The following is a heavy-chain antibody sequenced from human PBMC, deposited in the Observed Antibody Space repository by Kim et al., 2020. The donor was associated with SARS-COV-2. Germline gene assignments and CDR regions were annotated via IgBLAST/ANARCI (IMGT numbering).Heavy chain of an antibody. CDR2: MNPNSGNT. J-gene: IGHJ6*02. CDR3: ARPPILTSSSWYNYYYYYGMDV. V-gene: IGHV1-8*01. Sequence: ASVKVSCKASGYTFTSYDINWVRQATGQGLEWMGWMNPNSGNTGYAQKFQGRVTMTRNTSISTAYMELSSLRSEDTAVYYCARPPILTSSSWYNYYYYYGMDVWGQGTTVTVSS. D-gene: IGHD6-13*01. CDR1: GYTFTSYD.